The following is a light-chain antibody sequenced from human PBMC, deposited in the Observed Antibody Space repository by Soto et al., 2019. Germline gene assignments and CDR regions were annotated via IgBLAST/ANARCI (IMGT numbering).Light chain of an antibody. CDR2: SAS. CDR1: QSISIS. CDR3: QQSYSAPRT. Sequence: IRMTQCPSSMCGSXGDRVTIGCRPRQSISISLNWYQLKPGTAPNVXXYSASYLKRGGPTRFSGSGSVTDFTRTISSRQPEDFATYYGQQSYSAPRTFGQGTKV. V-gene: IGKV1-39*01. J-gene: IGKJ2*01.